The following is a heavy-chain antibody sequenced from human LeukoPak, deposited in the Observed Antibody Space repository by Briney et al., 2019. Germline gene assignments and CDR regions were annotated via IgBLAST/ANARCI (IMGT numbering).Heavy chain of an antibody. V-gene: IGHV3-23*01. J-gene: IGHJ6*03. Sequence: GGSLRLSCAASGFTFSSYAMSWVRQAPGKGLEWVSTFSGSGGSTHYADSVKGRFTISRDNSKNTLYLQMNSLRAEDTAVYYCAKGSGWSCYYYYMDVWGKGTTVTVSS. CDR1: GFTFSSYA. D-gene: IGHD6-19*01. CDR3: AKGSGWSCYYYYMDV. CDR2: FSGSGGST.